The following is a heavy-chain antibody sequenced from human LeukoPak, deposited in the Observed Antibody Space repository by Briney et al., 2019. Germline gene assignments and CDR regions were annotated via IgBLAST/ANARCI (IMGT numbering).Heavy chain of an antibody. Sequence: SETLSLTCAVYGGSFSGYYWSWIRQPPGKGLEWIGEINHSGSTNYNPSLKSRVTISVDTSKNQFSLKLSSVTAADTAVYYCARGHNWLDPWGQGTLVTVSS. CDR3: ARGHNWLDP. V-gene: IGHV4-34*01. CDR2: INHSGST. J-gene: IGHJ5*02. CDR1: GGSFSGYY.